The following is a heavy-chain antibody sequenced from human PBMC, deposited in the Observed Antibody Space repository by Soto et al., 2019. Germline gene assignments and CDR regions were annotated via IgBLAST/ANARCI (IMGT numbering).Heavy chain of an antibody. CDR3: AIARRGCFVMGG. D-gene: IGHD3-16*01. CDR1: GDSVSSNSAA. V-gene: IGHV6-1*01. CDR2: TYYRSKWYN. J-gene: IGHJ6*02. Sequence: PSPTLSLTCAISGDSVSSNSAAWNWIRQSPSRGLEWLGRTYYRSKWYNDYAVSVKGRISINPDTSKNLFSLQLDSVTPEDTAVYYCAIARRGCFVMGGWVQGTTGTVSS.